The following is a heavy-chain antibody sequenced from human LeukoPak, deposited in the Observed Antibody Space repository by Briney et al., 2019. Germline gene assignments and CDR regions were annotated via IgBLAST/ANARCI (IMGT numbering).Heavy chain of an antibody. CDR3: SRVVIAAASFDY. V-gene: IGHV1-2*02. Sequence: RASVKVSCKASGYTFTAYYMHWVRQAPGQGLEWMGWINPNSGDANYAQKFQGRVTMTRDSSINTAYIELSRLRSDDTAVYYCSRVVIAAASFDYWGQGTLVTVSS. CDR2: INPNSGDA. J-gene: IGHJ4*02. CDR1: GYTFTAYY. D-gene: IGHD6-13*01.